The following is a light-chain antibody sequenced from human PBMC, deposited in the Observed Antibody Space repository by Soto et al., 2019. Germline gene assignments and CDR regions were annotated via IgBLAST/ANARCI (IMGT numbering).Light chain of an antibody. V-gene: IGKV1-5*03. J-gene: IGKJ1*01. CDR2: EGS. CDR1: QSISTW. CDR3: QQYNTYSRT. Sequence: DIQMTQSPSTLSASVGDRVTITCRASQSISTWLAWYQQKPGEAPKLLHYEGSTIESGVPSRLSGSGSGTEFAHTISRLQHDDFATFCCQQYNTYSRTFGQGTKVEVK.